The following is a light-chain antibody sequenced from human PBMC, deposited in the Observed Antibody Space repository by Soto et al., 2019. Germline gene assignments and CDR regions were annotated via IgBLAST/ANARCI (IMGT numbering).Light chain of an antibody. J-gene: IGKJ1*01. Sequence: EIVMTQSPATLSMSPGERATLSCRASQSVGSSLAWYQQKPGQAPRLLIYVASTRATGIPARFSGSGSGTXXTLTISSLQSEDFAVYYCQQYANWPRTFGQGTKVEIK. CDR2: VAS. V-gene: IGKV3-15*01. CDR1: QSVGSS. CDR3: QQYANWPRT.